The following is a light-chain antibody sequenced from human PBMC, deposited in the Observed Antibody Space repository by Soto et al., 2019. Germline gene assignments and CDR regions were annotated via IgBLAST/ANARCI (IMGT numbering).Light chain of an antibody. CDR3: SSFVMSITV. CDR1: NADLSNYNY. V-gene: IGLV2-14*01. Sequence: QSALTQPASVSGSPGQSITISCTETNADLSNYNYVSWYQHHPGNAPKLIMHEVSYRPSGVCSRFSGSKSGNTASLTISGLQAEDEDDYSCSSFVMSITVFGGGTKLTVL. J-gene: IGLJ3*02. CDR2: EVS.